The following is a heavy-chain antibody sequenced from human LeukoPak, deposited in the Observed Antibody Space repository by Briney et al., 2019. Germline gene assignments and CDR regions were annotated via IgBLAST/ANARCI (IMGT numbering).Heavy chain of an antibody. CDR1: GGTFTSYA. CDR2: IIPIFGTA. CDR3: ARDHKDSSSWYDYFDY. J-gene: IGHJ4*02. V-gene: IGHV1-69*05. Sequence: SVKVSCKASGGTFTSYAISWVRQAPGQGLEWMGGIIPIFGTANYAQKFQGRVTITTDESTSTAYMELSSLRSEDTAVYYCARDHKDSSSWYDYFDYWGQGTLVTVSS. D-gene: IGHD6-13*01.